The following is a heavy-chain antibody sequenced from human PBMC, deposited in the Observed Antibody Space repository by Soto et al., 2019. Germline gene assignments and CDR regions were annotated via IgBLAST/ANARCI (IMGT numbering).Heavy chain of an antibody. J-gene: IGHJ6*02. CDR2: ISGSGGST. V-gene: IGHV3-23*01. D-gene: IGHD6-19*01. CDR1: GFTFSSYA. CDR3: AKAGSIAVAGTRDYYGMDV. Sequence: GGSLRLSCAASGFTFSSYAMSWVRQAPGKGLEWVSAISGSGGSTYYADSVKGRFTISRDNSKNTLYLQMNSLRAEDTAGYYCAKAGSIAVAGTRDYYGMDVWGQGTTVTVSS.